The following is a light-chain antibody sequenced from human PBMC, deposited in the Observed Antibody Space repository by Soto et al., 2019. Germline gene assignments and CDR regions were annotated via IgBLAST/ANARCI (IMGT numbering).Light chain of an antibody. CDR3: CSYAVSRTSVV. J-gene: IGLJ2*01. Sequence: QSALTQPASVSGSPGQSITISCTGTSSDVGSYNLVSWYQQHPGKAPKLMIYEGSKRPSGVSNRFSGSKSGNTASLTISGLQSEDGHDYYTCSYAVSRTSVVLGEGTKLTVL. CDR2: EGS. CDR1: SSDVGSYNL. V-gene: IGLV2-23*01.